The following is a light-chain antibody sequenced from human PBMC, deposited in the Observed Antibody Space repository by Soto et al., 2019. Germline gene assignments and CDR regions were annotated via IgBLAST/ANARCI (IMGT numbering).Light chain of an antibody. V-gene: IGKV1-5*01. CDR1: QSISSW. Sequence: DIQMTQSPSTLSASVGDRVTITCRASQSISSWLAWYQQKPGKAPKLLIYDASSLESGVPSRFSGSGSGTEFTLYISSLQPNDFAPYFCQQYNSYWTFGQGTKVEIK. CDR3: QQYNSYWT. CDR2: DAS. J-gene: IGKJ1*01.